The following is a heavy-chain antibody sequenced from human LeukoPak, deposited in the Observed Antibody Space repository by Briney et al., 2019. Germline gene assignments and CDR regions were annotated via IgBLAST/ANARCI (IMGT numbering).Heavy chain of an antibody. Sequence: SETLSLTCAVYGGSFSGYYWSWIRQPPGKGLEWIGYIYYSGSTNYNPSLKSRVTISVDTSKNQFSLKLSFVTAADTAVYCCARHPPTYYYGSGRLPRKYNWFDPWGQGTLVTVSS. D-gene: IGHD3-10*01. CDR1: GGSFSGYY. CDR2: IYYSGST. CDR3: ARHPPTYYYGSGRLPRKYNWFDP. J-gene: IGHJ5*02. V-gene: IGHV4-59*08.